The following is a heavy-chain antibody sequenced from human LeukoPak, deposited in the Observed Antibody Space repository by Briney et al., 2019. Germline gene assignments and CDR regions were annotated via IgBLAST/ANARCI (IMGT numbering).Heavy chain of an antibody. CDR1: GFTFSSYT. Sequence: GGSLRLSCAASGFTFSSYTMSWVRQAPGKGLEWVSSISGSGGNTYYADSVKGRFTISRDNSKNTLYLQMNSLRAEDTAVYYCAKRRLCWFDYWGQGTLVTVSS. J-gene: IGHJ4*02. CDR2: ISGSGGNT. V-gene: IGHV3-23*01. CDR3: AKRRLCWFDY.